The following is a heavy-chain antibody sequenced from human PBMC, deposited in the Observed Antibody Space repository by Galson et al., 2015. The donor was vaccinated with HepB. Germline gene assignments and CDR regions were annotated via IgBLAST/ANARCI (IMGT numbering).Heavy chain of an antibody. J-gene: IGHJ4*02. CDR3: ARGVRNAFDY. D-gene: IGHD3-22*01. V-gene: IGHV6-1*01. CDR1: GDSVSSNSAA. CDR2: TYSRSKWYT. Sequence: CAISGDSVSSNSAAWNWIRRSPSRGLEWLGRTYSRSKWYTDYAVSVKGRITINPDTSKNQFSLQLNSVTPEDTAAYYCARGVRNAFDYWGQGALVTVSS.